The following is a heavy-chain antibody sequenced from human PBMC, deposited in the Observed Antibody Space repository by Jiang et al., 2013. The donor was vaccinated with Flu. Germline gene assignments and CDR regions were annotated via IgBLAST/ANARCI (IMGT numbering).Heavy chain of an antibody. CDR1: GGSFSGYY. V-gene: IGHV4-34*01. J-gene: IGHJ4*02. CDR3: ARGPVGKQLGY. Sequence: RLLKPSETLSLTCAVYGGSFSGYYWSWIRQPPGKGLEWIGEINHSGSTNYNPSLKSRVTISVDTSKNQFSLKLSSVTAADTAVYYCARGPVGKQLGYWGQGTLVTVSS. D-gene: IGHD6-6*01. CDR2: INHSGST.